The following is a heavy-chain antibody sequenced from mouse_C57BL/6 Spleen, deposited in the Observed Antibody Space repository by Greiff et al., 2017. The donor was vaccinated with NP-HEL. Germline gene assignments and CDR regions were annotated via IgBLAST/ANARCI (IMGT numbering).Heavy chain of an antibody. V-gene: IGHV1-15*01. CDR2: IDPETGGT. Sequence: VQLQQSGAELVRPGASVTLSCKASGYTFTDYEMHWVKQTPVHGLEWIGAIDPETGGTAYNQKFKGKAILTADKSSSTAYMELRSLTSEDSAVYYSTVWRYGSSCVDRYFDVWGTGTTVTVSS. CDR3: TVWRYGSSCVDRYFDV. D-gene: IGHD1-1*01. J-gene: IGHJ1*03. CDR1: GYTFTDYE.